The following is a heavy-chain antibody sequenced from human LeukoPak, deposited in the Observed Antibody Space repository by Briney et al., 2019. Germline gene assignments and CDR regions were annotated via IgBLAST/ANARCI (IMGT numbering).Heavy chain of an antibody. D-gene: IGHD3-22*01. J-gene: IGHJ6*03. CDR3: AKAYGSGSLYYDSSAYYYMDV. Sequence: ASVKVSCKASGYTFTGYYMHWVRQAPGQGLEWMGWINPNSGGTNYAQKFQGRVTMTRDTSISTAYMELSSLRSEDTAVYYCAKAYGSGSLYYDSSAYYYMDVWGKGTTVTVSS. CDR1: GYTFTGYY. V-gene: IGHV1-2*02. CDR2: INPNSGGT.